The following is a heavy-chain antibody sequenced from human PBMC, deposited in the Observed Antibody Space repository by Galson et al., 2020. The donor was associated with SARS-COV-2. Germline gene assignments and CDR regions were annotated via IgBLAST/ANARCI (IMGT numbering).Heavy chain of an antibody. Sequence: SQTLSLTCTVSGGSISSSSYYWGWIRQPPGKGLEWIGSIYFTGSTHYNPSLRSRITISEDTPKNQFSLKLTSVTAADTAVYYCAREGWFGDSEDEYWGQGTLVTVSS. CDR3: AREGWFGDSEDEY. D-gene: IGHD3-10*01. CDR1: GGSISSSSYY. V-gene: IGHV4-39*07. CDR2: IYFTGST. J-gene: IGHJ4*02.